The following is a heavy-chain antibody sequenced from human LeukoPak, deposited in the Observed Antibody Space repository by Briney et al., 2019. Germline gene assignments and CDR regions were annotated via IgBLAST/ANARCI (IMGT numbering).Heavy chain of an antibody. J-gene: IGHJ3*02. V-gene: IGHV3-66*04. CDR1: GFTFSSYE. D-gene: IGHD3-22*01. CDR2: IYSGGST. CDR3: ARQYYYDSSGYSGSAFDI. Sequence: GGSLRLSCAASGFTFSSYEMSWVRQAPGKGLEWVSVIYSGGSTYYADSVKGRFTTSRDNSKNTLYLQMNSLRAEDTAVYYCARQYYYDSSGYSGSAFDIWGQGTMVTVSS.